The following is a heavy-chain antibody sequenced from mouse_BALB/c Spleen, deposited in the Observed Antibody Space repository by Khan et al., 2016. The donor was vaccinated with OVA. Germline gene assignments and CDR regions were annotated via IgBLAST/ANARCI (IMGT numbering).Heavy chain of an antibody. CDR1: GYTFTSYY. Sequence: QVQLKESGAELVKPGASVKLSCKASGYTFTSYYMYWVKQRPGQGLEWIGEINPSDGDTNFTEQFKSKATLTVDKSSSTVYMQLSSLTSEDSAVYYCTRSGYGTFAYWGQGTLVTVSA. CDR3: TRSGYGTFAY. J-gene: IGHJ3*01. V-gene: IGHV1S81*02. D-gene: IGHD2-1*01. CDR2: INPSDGDT.